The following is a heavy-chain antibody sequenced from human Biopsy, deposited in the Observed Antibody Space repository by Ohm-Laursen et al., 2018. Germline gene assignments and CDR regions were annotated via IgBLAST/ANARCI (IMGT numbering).Heavy chain of an antibody. CDR3: ARGGGYNWNNGWFDP. J-gene: IGHJ5*02. V-gene: IGHV1-69*13. D-gene: IGHD1/OR15-1a*01. Sequence: ASVKVSCKAPGGTFSSSAITWVRQAPGQGLEWMGGIIGIFRTAHYAQKSQGRVTITADEFMSTAYMELSSLRSEDTAVYYCARGGGYNWNNGWFDPWGQGTLVTVSS. CDR1: GGTFSSSA. CDR2: IIGIFRTA.